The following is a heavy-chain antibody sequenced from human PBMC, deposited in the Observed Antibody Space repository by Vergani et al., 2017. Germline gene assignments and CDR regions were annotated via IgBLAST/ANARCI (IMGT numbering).Heavy chain of an antibody. V-gene: IGHV4-30-4*01. D-gene: IGHD5-18*01. CDR3: ASVSRRSGYSYGLTY. Sequence: QLQLQESGPGLVKPSETLSLTCTVSGGSISSGDYYWSWIRQPPGKGLEWIGYIYYSGSTYYNPSLKSRVTISVDTSKIQFSLKLSSVTAADTAVYYCASVSRRSGYSYGLTYWGQGTLVTVSS. CDR2: IYYSGST. CDR1: GGSISSGDYY. J-gene: IGHJ4*02.